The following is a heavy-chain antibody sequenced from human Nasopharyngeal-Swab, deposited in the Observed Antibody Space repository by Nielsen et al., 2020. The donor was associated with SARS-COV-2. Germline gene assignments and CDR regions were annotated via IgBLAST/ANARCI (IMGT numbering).Heavy chain of an antibody. V-gene: IGHV3-23*01. D-gene: IGHD6-19*01. J-gene: IGHJ1*01. Sequence: GGSLRLSCAASGFTFSSYAMSWVRQAPGKGLERVSAISGSGGSTYYADSVKGRFTISRDNSKNTLYLQMNSLRAEDTAVYYCAKDQGIAVAGPTRGKYFQHWGQGTLVTVSS. CDR1: GFTFSSYA. CDR3: AKDQGIAVAGPTRGKYFQH. CDR2: ISGSGGST.